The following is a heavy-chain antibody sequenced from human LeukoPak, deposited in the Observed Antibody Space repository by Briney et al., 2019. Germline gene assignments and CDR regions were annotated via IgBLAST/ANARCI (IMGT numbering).Heavy chain of an antibody. V-gene: IGHV1-3*04. D-gene: IGHD1-26*01. Sequence: GASVKVSCKAFGYTFTSYAMYWVRQAPGQRLEWMGWINTGNGNTKYTQKFQGRVTITRDTSASTAYMELSSLTSEDTAVYYCARDSGYFPYWGQGALVTVSS. J-gene: IGHJ4*02. CDR3: ARDSGYFPY. CDR2: INTGNGNT. CDR1: GYTFTSYA.